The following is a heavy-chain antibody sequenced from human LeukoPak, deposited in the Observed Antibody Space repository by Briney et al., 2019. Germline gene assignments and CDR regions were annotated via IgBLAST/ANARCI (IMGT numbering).Heavy chain of an antibody. Sequence: SETLSLTCTVSGGSISSDYWSWIRQSPGKGLEWIGYIYYSGSTNYNPSLKSRVTISVDTSKNQFSLKLSSVTAADTAMYYCARLAPYSSGPHFDYWGQGILVTVSS. CDR3: ARLAPYSSGPHFDY. V-gene: IGHV4-59*08. CDR2: IYYSGST. CDR1: GGSISSDY. J-gene: IGHJ4*02. D-gene: IGHD6-19*01.